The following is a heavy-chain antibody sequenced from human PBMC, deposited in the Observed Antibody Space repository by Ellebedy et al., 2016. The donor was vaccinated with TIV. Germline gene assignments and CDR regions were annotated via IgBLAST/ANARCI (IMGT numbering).Heavy chain of an antibody. CDR2: ISSSSTYI. Sequence: GESLKISCAASGFTFSSFAMSWVRQAPGTGLEWVASISSSSTYIYFADSVKGRFTISRDNARNSLYLQMNSLRAEDTAVYYCAREGDTAMVHGMDVWGQGTTVTVSS. V-gene: IGHV3-21*04. J-gene: IGHJ6*02. CDR3: AREGDTAMVHGMDV. CDR1: GFTFSSFA. D-gene: IGHD5-18*01.